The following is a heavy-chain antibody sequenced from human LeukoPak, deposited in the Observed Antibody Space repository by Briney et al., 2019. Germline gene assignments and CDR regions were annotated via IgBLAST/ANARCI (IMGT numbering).Heavy chain of an antibody. D-gene: IGHD5-24*01. CDR3: ARETPRRGETRDGYR. V-gene: IGHV3-7*01. CDR2: IKEDGSET. CDR1: GFIFKKYW. J-gene: IGHJ4*02. Sequence: GESLRLSCAASGFIFKKYWMNWVRQVPGKGLECLANIKEDGSETYYADSVKGRFTISRDNPKNLPFLQINSLRVEDTAVYYCARETPRRGETRDGYRWGQGTVVTVSS.